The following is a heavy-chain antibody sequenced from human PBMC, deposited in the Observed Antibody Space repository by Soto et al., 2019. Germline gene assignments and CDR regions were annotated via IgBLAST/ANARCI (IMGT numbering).Heavy chain of an antibody. J-gene: IGHJ4*02. CDR3: SKDMVPYCSVGPCYSSFDY. V-gene: IGHV3-9*01. CDR2: ISWTGGDI. Sequence: EVQLVESGGDLIQPGRSLRLSCAASGFKFDDYAMHWVRQAPGKGLEWVAGISWTGGDIVYADSVKGRFTISRDNAKNSLYLQMNTVRAEDTAFYYCSKDMVPYCSVGPCYSSFDYCGQGTLVTVSS. CDR1: GFKFDDYA. D-gene: IGHD2-15*01.